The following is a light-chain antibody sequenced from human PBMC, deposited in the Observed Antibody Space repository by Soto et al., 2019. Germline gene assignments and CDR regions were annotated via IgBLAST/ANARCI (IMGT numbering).Light chain of an antibody. J-gene: IGKJ5*01. CDR2: DAS. V-gene: IGKV1-33*01. CDR3: QQYENVPIT. CDR1: QDISYH. Sequence: DIHMTQSPSSLSSSLGDRVTITFQASQDISYHLNWYQQKSGKAPKLLIYDASNLEIGVPSRFSGSGSGTDFTFTISSLQPEDMATYYCQQYENVPITFGQGTRLEI.